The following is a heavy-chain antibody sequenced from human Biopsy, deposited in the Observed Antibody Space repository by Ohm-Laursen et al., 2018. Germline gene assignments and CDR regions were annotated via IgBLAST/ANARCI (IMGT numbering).Heavy chain of an antibody. Sequence: SLRLSCAASGFTFSSYGMHWVRQAPGKGLEWVAVISYAGSGEYYADSLQGRFIISRDNPKNTVDLQMNSLRAEDTAVYFCARDGKRWDYSTYFSWHFDLWGRGTLVTVSS. D-gene: IGHD4-11*01. CDR1: GFTFSSYG. CDR2: ISYAGSGE. V-gene: IGHV3-30*03. J-gene: IGHJ2*01. CDR3: ARDGKRWDYSTYFSWHFDL.